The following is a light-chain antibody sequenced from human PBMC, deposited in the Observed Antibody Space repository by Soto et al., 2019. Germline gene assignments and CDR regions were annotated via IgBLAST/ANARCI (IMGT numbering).Light chain of an antibody. CDR2: ASS. CDR3: QQSYTPPYT. Sequence: DIQMTQSPSSLSASVRDRVTITCRASQSIRSHLNWYQQRPGKAPKLLIYASSSLQSGVPSRFSGAGSGTEFTLTISSLQPEDFATYFFQQSYTPPYTVGQGTKLEIK. J-gene: IGKJ2*01. CDR1: QSIRSH. V-gene: IGKV1-39*01.